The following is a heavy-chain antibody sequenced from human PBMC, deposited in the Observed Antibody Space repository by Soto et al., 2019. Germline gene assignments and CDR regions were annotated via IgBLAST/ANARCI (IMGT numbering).Heavy chain of an antibody. CDR3: AREKPTIAWSVPMDV. D-gene: IGHD2-15*01. CDR2: IWYDGSNK. Sequence: QVQLVESGGGVVQPGRSLRLSCAASGFTFSSYGMHWVRQAPGKGLEWVAAIWYDGSNKYYADSVKGRFTISRDNSKNTLYLQMNSLRAEDTAVYYCAREKPTIAWSVPMDVWGQGTTVTVSS. V-gene: IGHV3-33*01. J-gene: IGHJ6*02. CDR1: GFTFSSYG.